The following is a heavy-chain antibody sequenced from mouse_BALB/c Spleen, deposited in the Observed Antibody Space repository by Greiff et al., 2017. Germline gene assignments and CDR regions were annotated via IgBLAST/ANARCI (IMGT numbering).Heavy chain of an antibody. D-gene: IGHD2-4*01. Sequence: VQLQQSGPGLVKPSQSLSLTCSVTGYSITSGYYWNWIRQFPGNKLEWMGYISYDGSNNYNPSLKNRISITRDTSKNQFFLKLNSVTTEDTATYYCAREDYYDYDGDAMDYWGQGTSVTVSS. V-gene: IGHV3-6*02. CDR2: ISYDGSN. J-gene: IGHJ4*01. CDR1: GYSITSGYY. CDR3: AREDYYDYDGDAMDY.